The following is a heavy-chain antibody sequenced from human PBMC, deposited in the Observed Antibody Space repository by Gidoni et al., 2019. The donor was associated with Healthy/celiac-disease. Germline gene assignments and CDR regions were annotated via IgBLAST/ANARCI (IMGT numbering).Heavy chain of an antibody. V-gene: IGHV1-69*04. D-gene: IGHD1-26*01. J-gene: IGHJ4*02. CDR1: GGTFSSYA. Sequence: QVQLVQSGAEVKKPGSSVKVSCKASGGTFSSYAISWVRQAPGQGLEWMGRIIPILGIANYAQKFQGRVTITADKSTSTAYMGLSSLRSEDTAVYYCARDSGEWELIDYWGQGTLVTVSS. CDR3: ARDSGEWELIDY. CDR2: IIPILGIA.